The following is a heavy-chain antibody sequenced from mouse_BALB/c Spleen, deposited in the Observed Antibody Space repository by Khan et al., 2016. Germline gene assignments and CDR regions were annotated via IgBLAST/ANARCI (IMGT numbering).Heavy chain of an antibody. D-gene: IGHD1-2*01. Sequence: EVKLEVSGPGLVKPSQSLSLTCTVTGYSITSGYGWNWIRQFPGNQLEWMGYISYSGSTNYNPSLKSRISITRDTSKNQFFLQLNSVTTEDSATYYCARTARMKYWGQGTTLTVSS. V-gene: IGHV3-2*02. CDR1: GYSITSGYG. J-gene: IGHJ2*01. CDR2: ISYSGST. CDR3: ARTARMKY.